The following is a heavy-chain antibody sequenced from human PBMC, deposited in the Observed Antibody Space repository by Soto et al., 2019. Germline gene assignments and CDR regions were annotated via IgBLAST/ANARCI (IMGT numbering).Heavy chain of an antibody. V-gene: IGHV3-30*18. CDR1: GFTFSSYG. J-gene: IGHJ3*02. CDR3: AKAGIVGATTGAFDI. Sequence: SLRLSCAASGFTFSSYGMHWVRQAPGKGLEWVAVISYDGSNKYYADSVKGRFTISRDSSKNTLYLQMNSLRAEDTAVYYCAKAGIVGATTGAFDIWGQGTMVTVSS. D-gene: IGHD1-26*01. CDR2: ISYDGSNK.